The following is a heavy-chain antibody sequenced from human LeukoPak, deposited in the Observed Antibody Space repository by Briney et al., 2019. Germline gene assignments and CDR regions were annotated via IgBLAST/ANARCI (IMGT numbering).Heavy chain of an antibody. CDR1: GFTFISYW. Sequence: PGGPLRLSFAASGFTFISYWMHWFRQAPGKGPEWVSRINNDGSGTTYADSVKGRFTISRDDAKNTLYLQMNSLRAEDTAVYYCAKGGLTGWYYFDYWGQGTLVIVSS. D-gene: IGHD3-16*01. CDR2: INNDGSGT. V-gene: IGHV3-74*01. CDR3: AKGGLTGWYYFDY. J-gene: IGHJ4*02.